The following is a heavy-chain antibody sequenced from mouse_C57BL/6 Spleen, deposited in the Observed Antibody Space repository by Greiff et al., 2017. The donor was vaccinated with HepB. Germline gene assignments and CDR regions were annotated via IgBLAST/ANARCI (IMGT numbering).Heavy chain of an antibody. Sequence: QVHVKQPGPELVKPGASVKLSCKASGYTFTSYWMHWVKQRPGQGLEWIGNINPSNGGTNYNEKFKSKATLTVDKSSSTAYMQLSSLTSEDSAVYYCARWLTGKGLDYWGQGTTLTVSS. D-gene: IGHD4-1*01. J-gene: IGHJ2*01. CDR2: INPSNGGT. V-gene: IGHV1-53*01. CDR3: ARWLTGKGLDY. CDR1: GYTFTSYW.